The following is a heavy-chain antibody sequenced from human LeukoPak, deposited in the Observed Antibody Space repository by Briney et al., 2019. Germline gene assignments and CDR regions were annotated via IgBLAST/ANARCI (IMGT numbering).Heavy chain of an antibody. J-gene: IGHJ4*02. Sequence: SETLSLTCTVSGGSISSYYWSWIRQPPGKGLEWIGEINHSGSTNYNPSLKSRVTISVDTSKNQFSLKLSSVTAADTAVYYCARGLTEAARNFDYWGQGILVTVSS. CDR3: ARGLTEAARNFDY. D-gene: IGHD1-14*01. CDR1: GGSISSYY. V-gene: IGHV4-34*01. CDR2: INHSGST.